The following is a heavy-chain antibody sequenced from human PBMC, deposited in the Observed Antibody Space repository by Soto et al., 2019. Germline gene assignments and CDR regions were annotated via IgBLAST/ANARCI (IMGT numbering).Heavy chain of an antibody. Sequence: QVQLVQSGGEVKKPGASVEVSCRTSGYMFTTYGMSWVRQAPGQGLEWMAWISAYNGNKKYAQKFQGRVTKTTNTSTGTIAMEPRNRTSGDTGKYFFARTGGGMAARPLEYWGQGTLVNVSS. V-gene: IGHV1-18*04. D-gene: IGHD6-6*01. CDR3: ARTGGGMAARPLEY. CDR2: ISAYNGNK. CDR1: GYMFTTYG. J-gene: IGHJ4*02.